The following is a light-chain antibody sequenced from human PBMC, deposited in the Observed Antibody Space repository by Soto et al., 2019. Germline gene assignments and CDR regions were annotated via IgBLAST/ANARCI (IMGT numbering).Light chain of an antibody. V-gene: IGLV2-8*01. CDR3: SSYAGSNKNV. J-gene: IGLJ1*01. Sequence: QSALTQPPSASGSPGQSVTIACTGTSSDVGGYNYVSWYQQHPGKAPKLMIDEVSKRPSGVPDRFSGSKSGNTASLTVSGRQAEYEADYYCSSYAGSNKNVFGTGTKLTV. CDR1: SSDVGGYNY. CDR2: EVS.